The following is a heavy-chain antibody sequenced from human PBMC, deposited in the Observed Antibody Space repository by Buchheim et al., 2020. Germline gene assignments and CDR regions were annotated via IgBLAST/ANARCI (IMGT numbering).Heavy chain of an antibody. J-gene: IGHJ6*02. CDR3: ARDHTDSDYYDSSGSHYYYGMDV. V-gene: IGHV4-61*02. D-gene: IGHD3-22*01. CDR2: IYTSGST. CDR1: GGSISSGSYY. Sequence: QVQLQESGPGLVKPSQTLSLTCTVSGGSISSGSYYWSWIRQPAGKGLEWIGRIYTSGSTNYNPSLKSRVTISVDTSKNQFSLKLSSVTAADTAVYYCARDHTDSDYYDSSGSHYYYGMDVWGQGTT.